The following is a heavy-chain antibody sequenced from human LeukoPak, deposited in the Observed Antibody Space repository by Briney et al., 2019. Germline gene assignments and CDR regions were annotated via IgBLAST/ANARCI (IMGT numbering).Heavy chain of an antibody. CDR2: IIPIFGTA. Sequence: GASVTVSCTASGGTFSSYAISWVRQAPGQGLEWMGGIIPIFGTANYAQKFQGRVTITADESTSTAYMELSSLRSEDTAVYYCARAAYSSSDFDYWGQGTLVTVSS. D-gene: IGHD6-6*01. V-gene: IGHV1-69*13. CDR1: GGTFSSYA. J-gene: IGHJ4*02. CDR3: ARAAYSSSDFDY.